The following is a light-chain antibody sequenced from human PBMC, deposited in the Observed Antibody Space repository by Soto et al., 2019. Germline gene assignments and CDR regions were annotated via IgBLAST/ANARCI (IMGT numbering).Light chain of an antibody. CDR1: QSISYY. J-gene: IGKJ1*01. CDR2: TTS. Sequence: DIQMTQSPSSLSASVGDRVTITCRASQSISYYLNWYQQKPGRAPRLLIYTTSSLQSGVPSKFSGSASGTDFTLTISSLQPEDFATYYCQQSYITPWTFGQGTKVDI. CDR3: QQSYITPWT. V-gene: IGKV1-39*01.